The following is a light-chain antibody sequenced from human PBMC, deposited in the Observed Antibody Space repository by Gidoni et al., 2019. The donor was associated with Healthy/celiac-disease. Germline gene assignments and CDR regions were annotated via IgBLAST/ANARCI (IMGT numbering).Light chain of an antibody. CDR3: MQGTHWPPFT. CDR2: KVS. Sequence: DVVMTQSPLSLPVTLGQPASISCSSSRILVYSDGNTYLTWFQQRPGQPPRRLIYKVSNRDSGVPDRFSGSGSGTDFTLKISRVEAEDVGVYYCMQGTHWPPFTFGPGTKVDIK. J-gene: IGKJ3*01. CDR1: RILVYSDGNTY. V-gene: IGKV2-30*01.